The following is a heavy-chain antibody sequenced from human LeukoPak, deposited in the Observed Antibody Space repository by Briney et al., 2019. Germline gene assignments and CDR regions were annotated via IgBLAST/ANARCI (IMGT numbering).Heavy chain of an antibody. CDR2: ISYDGSNK. Sequence: GGSLRLSCAASGFTFSSYAMHWVRQAPGKGLEWVAVISYDGSNKYYADSVKGRFTISRDNSNNTLYLQMNNLRAEDTAVYYCAKAGYYYYMDVWGKATKVTVSS. CDR1: GFTFSSYA. J-gene: IGHJ6*03. V-gene: IGHV3-30-3*01. CDR3: AKAGYYYYMDV.